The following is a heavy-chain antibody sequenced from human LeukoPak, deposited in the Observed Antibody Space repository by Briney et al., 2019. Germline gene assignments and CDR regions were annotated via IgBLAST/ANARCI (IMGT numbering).Heavy chain of an antibody. D-gene: IGHD6-13*01. Sequence: QAGGSLRLSCAASGFTFSSYAMSWVRQAPGKGLEWVSAISGSGGSTYYADSVKGRFTISRDNSKNTLYLQMNSLRAEDTAVYYCAKDSGSTPLYSSSWYSPDAFDIWGQGTMVTVSS. CDR2: ISGSGGST. CDR3: AKDSGSTPLYSSSWYSPDAFDI. CDR1: GFTFSSYA. V-gene: IGHV3-23*01. J-gene: IGHJ3*02.